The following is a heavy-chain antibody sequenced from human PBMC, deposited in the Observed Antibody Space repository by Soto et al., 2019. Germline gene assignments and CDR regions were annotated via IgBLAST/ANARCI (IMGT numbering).Heavy chain of an antibody. CDR3: ARDPVYSTSPHWFDP. D-gene: IGHD2-8*01. CDR2: ISRGSSYI. V-gene: IGHV3-21*01. J-gene: IGHJ5*02. CDR1: GFTFSSYT. Sequence: GGSLRLSCAASGFTFSSYTMNWVRQAPGKGLEWVSSISRGSSYIYYADSVKGRFTISRDNAKNSLYLQMNSLRAEDTAVYYCARDPVYSTSPHWFDPWGQGTLVTVSS.